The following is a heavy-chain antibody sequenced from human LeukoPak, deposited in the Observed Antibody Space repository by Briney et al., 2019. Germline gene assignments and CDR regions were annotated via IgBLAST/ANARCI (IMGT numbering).Heavy chain of an antibody. V-gene: IGHV6-1*01. Sequence: SQTLSLTCAISGDSFSSKSAAWNWIRQSPSRGLEWLGRTYYRSKWYNDYAVSVKSRITINPDTSKNQFSLQLNSVTPEDTAVYYCARAHSDVSYYDFWSGYFTPGYYFDYWGQGTLVTVSS. CDR3: ARAHSDVSYYDFWSGYFTPGYYFDY. CDR2: TYYRSKWYN. CDR1: GDSFSSKSAA. D-gene: IGHD3-3*01. J-gene: IGHJ4*02.